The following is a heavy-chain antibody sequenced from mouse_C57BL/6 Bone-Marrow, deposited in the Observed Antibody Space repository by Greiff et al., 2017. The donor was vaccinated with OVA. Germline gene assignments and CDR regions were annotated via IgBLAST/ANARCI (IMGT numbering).Heavy chain of an antibody. CDR2: IDPETGGT. D-gene: IGHD5-1-1*01. CDR3: TGAYNTYYARAY. V-gene: IGHV1-15*01. J-gene: IGHJ4*01. CDR1: GYTFTDYE. Sequence: QVHVKQSGAELVRPGASVTLSCKASGYTFTDYEMHWVKQTPVHGLEWIGAIDPETGGTAYNQKFKGKAILTADKSSSTAYMELRSLTSEDSAVYYGTGAYNTYYARAYWGQGPAATASS.